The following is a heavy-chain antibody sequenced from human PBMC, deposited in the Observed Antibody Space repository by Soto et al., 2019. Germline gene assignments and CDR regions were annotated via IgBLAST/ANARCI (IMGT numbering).Heavy chain of an antibody. Sequence: GGSLILSCAASGFTFSSYWMHWVRQVPGKGLVWVSHINSDGSSTTYAESVKGRFTISRDNSKNTLYLQINSLRAEDTAVYYCARDFSSNSRGYALDYWGRETLVTVSS. CDR3: ARDFSSNSRGYALDY. CDR2: INSDGSST. CDR1: GFTFSSYW. D-gene: IGHD3-22*01. V-gene: IGHV3-74*01. J-gene: IGHJ4*01.